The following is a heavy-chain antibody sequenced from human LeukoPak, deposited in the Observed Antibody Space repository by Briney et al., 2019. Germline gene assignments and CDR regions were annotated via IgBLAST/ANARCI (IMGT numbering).Heavy chain of an antibody. Sequence: GGSLRLSCAASGFTFSSYGMNWARQAPGKGLEWVGRIKSETDGGTTDYAAPVKGRFTISRDDSENTLFLQMNSLKTEDTAVYYCTTVYDSSGYRFDPWGQGTLVTVSS. V-gene: IGHV3-15*01. CDR3: TTVYDSSGYRFDP. J-gene: IGHJ5*02. CDR2: IKSETDGGTT. CDR1: GFTFSSYG. D-gene: IGHD3-22*01.